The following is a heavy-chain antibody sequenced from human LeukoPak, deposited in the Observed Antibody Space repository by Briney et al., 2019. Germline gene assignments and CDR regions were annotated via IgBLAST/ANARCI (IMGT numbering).Heavy chain of an antibody. Sequence: GRSLRLSCAASGFTFSSYAMHWVRQAPGKGLEWVAVISYEGSNKYYADSVKGRFTISRDNSKNTLYLQMNSLRAEDTAVYYCARVNTLYSSSWYYYYYGMDVWAKGPRSPSP. D-gene: IGHD6-13*01. V-gene: IGHV3-30*04. J-gene: IGHJ6*02. CDR1: GFTFSSYA. CDR3: ARVNTLYSSSWYYYYYGMDV. CDR2: ISYEGSNK.